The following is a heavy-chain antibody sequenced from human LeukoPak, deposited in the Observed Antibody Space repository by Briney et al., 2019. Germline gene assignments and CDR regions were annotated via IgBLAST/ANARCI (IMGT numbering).Heavy chain of an antibody. CDR1: GFTLTRNH. CDR3: ARETPGSRVFDS. Sequence: PGGSLRLSCAASGFTLTRNHMNWVRQVLGKGLEWVSIIYSSDATYYADSVKGRFTVSRDKAKNTLYLQMNSLRADDTAVYYCARETPGSRVFDSWGQGTLVTVSS. CDR2: IYSSDAT. J-gene: IGHJ4*02. V-gene: IGHV3-66*01. D-gene: IGHD1-14*01.